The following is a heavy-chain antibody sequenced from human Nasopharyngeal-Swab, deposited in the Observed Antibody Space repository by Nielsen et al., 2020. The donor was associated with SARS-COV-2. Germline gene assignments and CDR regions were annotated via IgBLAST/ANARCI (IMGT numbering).Heavy chain of an antibody. CDR3: AKDFWGALDS. Sequence: GSLKISCVASGFTFRSYWMHWVRQAPGEGPVWVSHINSAGSATSYADSVKGRFTISRDNAKSTLYLQMNSLRGDDTAIYFCAKDFWGALDSWGQGTLVTVSS. J-gene: IGHJ4*02. CDR2: INSAGSAT. V-gene: IGHV3-74*01. CDR1: GFTFRSYW. D-gene: IGHD3-16*01.